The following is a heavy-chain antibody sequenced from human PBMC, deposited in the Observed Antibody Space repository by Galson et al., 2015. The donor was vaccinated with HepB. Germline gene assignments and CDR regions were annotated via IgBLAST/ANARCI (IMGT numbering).Heavy chain of an antibody. CDR2: INPSGSYA. CDR3: AREYYANPDH. V-gene: IGHV3-11*06. D-gene: IGHD3-16*01. J-gene: IGHJ5*02. Sequence: SLRLSCAASGLTFPNSVMSWVRQAPGKGLEWVSFINPSGSYAKYADSVKGRFTISRDNAENSVYLQMNSLRAEDTAIYYCAREYYANPDHWGQGTQVTVSS. CDR1: GLTFPNSV.